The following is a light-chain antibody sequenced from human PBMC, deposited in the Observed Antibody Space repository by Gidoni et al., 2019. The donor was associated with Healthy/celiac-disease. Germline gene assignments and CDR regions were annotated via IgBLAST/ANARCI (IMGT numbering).Light chain of an antibody. Sequence: DIQMTQSPSSLSASVGDRVTITCQASQDISNYLNWYQQKPGKAPKLLIYDASNLETGVPSRCSGSGSGTDFTFTISSLQPEDIATYYCQQYDNLPPNFTFGPGTKVDIK. CDR1: QDISNY. V-gene: IGKV1-33*01. J-gene: IGKJ3*01. CDR2: DAS. CDR3: QQYDNLPPNFT.